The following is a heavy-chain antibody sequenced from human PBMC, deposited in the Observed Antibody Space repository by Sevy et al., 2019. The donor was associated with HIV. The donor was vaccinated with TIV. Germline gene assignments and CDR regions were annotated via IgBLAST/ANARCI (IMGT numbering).Heavy chain of an antibody. J-gene: IGHJ5*02. Sequence: SETLSLTCAVYGGSFSGYYWSWIRQPPGKGLEWIGEINHSGSTNYNPSLKSRVTISVDTSKNQFSLKLSSVTAADTAVYYCARGYYDYVWGSYRRDTNWFDPWGQGTLVTVS. V-gene: IGHV4-34*01. CDR2: INHSGST. CDR1: GGSFSGYY. CDR3: ARGYYDYVWGSYRRDTNWFDP. D-gene: IGHD3-16*02.